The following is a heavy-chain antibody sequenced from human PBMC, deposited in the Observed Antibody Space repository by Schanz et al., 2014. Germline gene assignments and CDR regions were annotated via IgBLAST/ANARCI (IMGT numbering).Heavy chain of an antibody. V-gene: IGHV3-53*01. CDR1: GFTVSSNY. J-gene: IGHJ3*02. CDR2: IYSGGST. D-gene: IGHD1-1*01. CDR3: ARDRWDWNNAFDI. Sequence: EVQLVESGGGLIQPGGSLRLSCAASGFTVSSNYMSWVRQAPGKGLEWVSVIYSGGSTYYADSVKGRFTISRDNSKNTLYLQMNSLRAEDTAVYYCARDRWDWNNAFDIWGQGTIVTVSS.